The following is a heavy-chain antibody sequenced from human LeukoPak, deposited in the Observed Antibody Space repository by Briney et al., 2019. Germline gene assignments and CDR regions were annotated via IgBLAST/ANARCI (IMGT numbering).Heavy chain of an antibody. D-gene: IGHD5-12*01. CDR3: AKDREGLSSGYDLEYFDY. Sequence: GGSLRLSCAVSGFSFKNYAMTWVRQAPGKGLEWVSSLSGIGDSAYYADSVKGRFTISRDNSKNTLFLQMNSLRAEDTAVYYCAKDREGLSSGYDLEYFDYWGQGTLVTVSS. CDR1: GFSFKNYA. J-gene: IGHJ4*02. V-gene: IGHV3-23*01. CDR2: LSGIGDSA.